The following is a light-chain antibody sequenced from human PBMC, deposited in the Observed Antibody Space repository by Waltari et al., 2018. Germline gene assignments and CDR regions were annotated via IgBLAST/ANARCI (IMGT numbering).Light chain of an antibody. CDR1: QDIDRY. CDR3: QQNYRTPT. V-gene: IGKV1-39*01. J-gene: IGKJ4*01. Sequence: DVQVTQSPSSLSASVGDSVTITCRTSQDIDRYLIWYQQKPGNAHKLLIYAASYLQSGVPSRFSGSGSGTDFSLTISSLQPEDFAVYYCQQNYRTPTFGGGTKVEVK. CDR2: AAS.